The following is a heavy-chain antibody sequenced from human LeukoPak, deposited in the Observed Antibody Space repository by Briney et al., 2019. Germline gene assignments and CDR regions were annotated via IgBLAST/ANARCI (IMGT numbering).Heavy chain of an antibody. CDR1: GGSISSSY. CDR3: ARHDPGWFDT. D-gene: IGHD7-27*01. Sequence: SETLSLTCTVSGGSISSSYWSWIRQPPGKGLEWIGYIHYSGSANYNPSLKSRATISADTSTAHFSLMLSSATATDTAAYYCARHDPGWFDTWGQGTLVTVSS. J-gene: IGHJ5*02. CDR2: IHYSGSA. V-gene: IGHV4-59*08.